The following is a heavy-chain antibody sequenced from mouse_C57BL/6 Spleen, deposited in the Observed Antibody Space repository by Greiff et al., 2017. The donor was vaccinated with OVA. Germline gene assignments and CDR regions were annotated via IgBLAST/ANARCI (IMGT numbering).Heavy chain of an antibody. CDR2: IHPNSGST. V-gene: IGHV1-64*01. Sequence: QVHVKQPGAELVKPGASVKLSCKASGYTFTSYWMHWVKQRPGQGLEWIGMIHPNSGSTNYNEKFKSKATLTVDTSSSTAYMQLSSLTSEDSAVCYCAKCNGYWYFDVWGTGTTVTVSS. CDR3: AKCNGYWYFDV. J-gene: IGHJ1*03. CDR1: GYTFTSYW. D-gene: IGHD1-1*02.